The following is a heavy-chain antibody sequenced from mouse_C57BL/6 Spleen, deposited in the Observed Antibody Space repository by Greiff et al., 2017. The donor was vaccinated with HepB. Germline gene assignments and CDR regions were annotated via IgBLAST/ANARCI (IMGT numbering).Heavy chain of an antibody. V-gene: IGHV1-64*01. D-gene: IGHD4-1*01. Sequence: QVQLKQPGAELVKPGASVKLSCKASGYTFTSYWMHWVKQRPGQGLEWIGMIHPNSGSTNYNEKFKSKATLTVDKSSSTAYMQLSSLTSEDSAVYYCARNWDEYFDVWGTGTTVTVSS. CDR1: GYTFTSYW. CDR2: IHPNSGST. CDR3: ARNWDEYFDV. J-gene: IGHJ1*03.